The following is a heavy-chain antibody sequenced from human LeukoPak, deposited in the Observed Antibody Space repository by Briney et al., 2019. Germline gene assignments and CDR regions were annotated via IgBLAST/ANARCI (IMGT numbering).Heavy chain of an antibody. CDR1: GFTFSSYE. V-gene: IGHV3-48*03. CDR3: ARVTIFGVVIMSAYFDY. J-gene: IGHJ4*02. CDR2: ISSSGSTI. Sequence: PGGSLRLSCAASGFTFSSYEMNWVRQAPGKGLEWVSYISSSGSTIYYADSVKGRFTISRDNAKNSLYLQMNSLRAEDTAVYYCARVTIFGVVIMSAYFDYWGQGTLVTVSS. D-gene: IGHD3-3*01.